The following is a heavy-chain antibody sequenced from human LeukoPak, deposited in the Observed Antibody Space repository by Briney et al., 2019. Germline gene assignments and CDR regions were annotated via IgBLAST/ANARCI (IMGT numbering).Heavy chain of an antibody. CDR2: ISSSSSHI. CDR3: AKRGYSSWYFDY. V-gene: IGHV3-21*01. Sequence: GGSLRLSCAASGFTFSSYSMTWVRQAPGKGLEWVSSISSSSSHIYYADSVKGRFTISRDNAKNSLYLQMNSLRAEDTAVYYCAKRGYSSWYFDYWGQGTLVTVSS. CDR1: GFTFSSYS. J-gene: IGHJ4*02. D-gene: IGHD5-18*01.